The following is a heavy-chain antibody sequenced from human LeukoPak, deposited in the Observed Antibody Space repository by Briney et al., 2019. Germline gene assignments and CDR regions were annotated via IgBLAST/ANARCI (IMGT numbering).Heavy chain of an antibody. CDR3: AGLEGRYSTDWFYFFDY. Sequence: PSGTLSLTCIVSGGSISSLNLWSWLRQPPGKGLEWIGEMYLGGTTNFNPSLKSRVTILIDKSKNQLSLQLTSVTAAVTAVYYCAGLEGRYSTDWFYFFDYWGQGALVTVSS. CDR2: MYLGGTT. D-gene: IGHD6-19*01. V-gene: IGHV4-4*02. CDR1: GGSISSLNL. J-gene: IGHJ4*02.